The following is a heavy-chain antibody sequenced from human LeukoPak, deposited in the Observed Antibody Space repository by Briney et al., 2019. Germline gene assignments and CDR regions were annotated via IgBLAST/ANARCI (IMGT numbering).Heavy chain of an antibody. CDR1: GFTFSSYE. V-gene: IGHV3-23*01. Sequence: GGSLRLSCAASGFTFSSYEMNWVRQAPGKGLEWVSAISGSGGSTYYADSVKGRFTISRDNSKNTLYLQMNSLRAEDTAVYYCARVVRYFDWFSYRYYYYYMDVWGKGTTVTISS. D-gene: IGHD3-9*01. CDR2: ISGSGGST. J-gene: IGHJ6*03. CDR3: ARVVRYFDWFSYRYYYYYMDV.